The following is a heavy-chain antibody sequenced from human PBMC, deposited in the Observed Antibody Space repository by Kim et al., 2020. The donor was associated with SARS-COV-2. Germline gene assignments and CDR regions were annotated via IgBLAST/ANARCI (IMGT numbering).Heavy chain of an antibody. Sequence: SETLSLTCAVYGGSFSGYYWSWIRQPPGKGLEWIGEINHSGSTNYNPSLKSRVTISVDTSKNQFSLKLSSVTAADTAVYYCARGNIVVVPAAHYYFDYWG. CDR3: ARGNIVVVPAAHYYFDY. CDR2: INHSGST. D-gene: IGHD2-2*01. CDR1: GGSFSGYY. V-gene: IGHV4-34*01. J-gene: IGHJ4*01.